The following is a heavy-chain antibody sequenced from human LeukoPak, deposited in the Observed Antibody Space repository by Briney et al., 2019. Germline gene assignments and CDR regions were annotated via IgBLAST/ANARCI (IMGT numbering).Heavy chain of an antibody. CDR2: ISYDGSNK. V-gene: IGHV3-30*19. Sequence: SGGSLRLSCATSGFTFSGYGMHWVRQAPGKGLEWVAVISYDGSNKYYADSVKGRFTISRDNSKNTLYLQMNSLRAEDTAVYYCARPSTYDSSGYVIDYWGQGTLVTVSS. J-gene: IGHJ4*02. CDR3: ARPSTYDSSGYVIDY. D-gene: IGHD3-22*01. CDR1: GFTFSGYG.